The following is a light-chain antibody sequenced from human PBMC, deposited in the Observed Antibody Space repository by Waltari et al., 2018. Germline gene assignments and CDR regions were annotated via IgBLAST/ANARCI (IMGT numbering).Light chain of an antibody. V-gene: IGLV2-23*02. Sequence: QSALTQPASVSGSPVPSIPFSRTGTSSDIGTYHPVSWYQHIPGKVPKVMISEVTKRPSGFSNRFSVSKSGNTASLTISGLQADDEAEYYCCSDAGSGTYVFGTGTKLTVV. CDR1: SSDIGTYHP. J-gene: IGLJ1*01. CDR3: CSDAGSGTYV. CDR2: EVT.